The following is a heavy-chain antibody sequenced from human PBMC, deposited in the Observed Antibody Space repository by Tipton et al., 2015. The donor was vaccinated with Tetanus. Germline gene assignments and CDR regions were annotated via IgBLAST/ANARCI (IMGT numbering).Heavy chain of an antibody. V-gene: IGHV4-39*07. J-gene: IGHJ4*02. CDR3: ARKGYYYDSRPFDY. CDR1: GGSISSSSYY. CDR2: INHSGST. D-gene: IGHD3-22*01. Sequence: TLSLTCTVSGGSISSSSYYWGWIRQPPGKGLEWIGEINHSGSTNYNPSLKSRVTISVDTSKNQFSLKLSSVTAADTAVYYCARKGYYYDSRPFDYWGQGTLVTVSS.